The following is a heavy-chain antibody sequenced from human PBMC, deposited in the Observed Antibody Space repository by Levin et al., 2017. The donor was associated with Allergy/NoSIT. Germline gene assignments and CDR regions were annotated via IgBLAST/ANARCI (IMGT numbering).Heavy chain of an antibody. Sequence: PGGSLRLSCAASGFTFSSYAMSWVRQAPGKGLEWVSAISGSGGSTYYADSVKGRFTISRDNSKNTLYLQMNSLRAEDTAVYYGAKTIAVAGPAFLDYWGQGTLVTVSS. CDR3: AKTIAVAGPAFLDY. V-gene: IGHV3-23*01. J-gene: IGHJ4*02. CDR2: ISGSGGST. D-gene: IGHD6-19*01. CDR1: GFTFSSYA.